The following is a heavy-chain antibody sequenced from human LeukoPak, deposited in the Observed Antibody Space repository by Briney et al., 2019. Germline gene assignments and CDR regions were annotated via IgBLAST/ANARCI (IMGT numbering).Heavy chain of an antibody. CDR3: ARDPGGPYCGGDCYSHFDY. V-gene: IGHV4-30-4*08. Sequence: PSETLSLTCTVSGGSISSGDYYWSWNRQPPGKGLEWIGYIYYSGSTYYNPSLKSRVTISVDTSKNQFSLKLSSVTAADTAVYYCARDPGGPYCGGDCYSHFDYWGQGTLVTVSS. D-gene: IGHD2-21*01. J-gene: IGHJ4*02. CDR1: GGSISSGDYY. CDR2: IYYSGST.